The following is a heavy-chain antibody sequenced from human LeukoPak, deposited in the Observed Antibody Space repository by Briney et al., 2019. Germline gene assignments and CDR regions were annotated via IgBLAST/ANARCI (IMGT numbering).Heavy chain of an antibody. CDR2: LYSAGST. CDR1: EFSVKYNY. D-gene: IGHD1-1*01. V-gene: IGHV3-53*01. CDR3: ARWTNFHAFDI. J-gene: IGHJ3*02. Sequence: GGSLRLSCAASEFSVKYNYMTWVRQAPGKGLEWVSLLYSAGSTNYADSVKGRFTISRDDSKNTVYLQMNSLRAEDTAVYYCARWTNFHAFDIWGQGTLVAVSS.